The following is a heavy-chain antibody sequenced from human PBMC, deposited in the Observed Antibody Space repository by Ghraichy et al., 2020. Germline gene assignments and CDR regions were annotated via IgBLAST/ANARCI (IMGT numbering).Heavy chain of an antibody. CDR1: GGSISSSSYY. J-gene: IGHJ3*02. V-gene: IGHV4-39*01. D-gene: IGHD3-22*01. CDR2: IYYSGST. Sequence: SETLSLTCTVSGGSISSSSYYWGWIRQPPGKGLEWIGSIYYSGSTYYNPSLKSRVTISVDTSKNQFSLKLSSVTAADTAVYYCARPSYYYYDSSDLDAFDIWGQGTMVTVSS. CDR3: ARPSYYYYDSSDLDAFDI.